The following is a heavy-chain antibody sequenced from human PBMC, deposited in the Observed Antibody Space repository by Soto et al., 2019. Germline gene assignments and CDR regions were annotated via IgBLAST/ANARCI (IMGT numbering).Heavy chain of an antibody. Sequence: ASVKVSCKASGYTFTGYYMHWVRQAPGQGLEWMGWINPNSGGTNYAQKFQGRVTMTRDTSISTAYMELSRLRSDDTAVYYCARDYDSSGYYQTLGYWGQGTLVTVSS. D-gene: IGHD3-22*01. J-gene: IGHJ4*02. V-gene: IGHV1-2*02. CDR3: ARDYDSSGYYQTLGY. CDR1: GYTFTGYY. CDR2: INPNSGGT.